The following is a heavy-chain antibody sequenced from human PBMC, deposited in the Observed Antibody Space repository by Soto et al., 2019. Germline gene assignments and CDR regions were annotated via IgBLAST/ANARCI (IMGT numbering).Heavy chain of an antibody. J-gene: IGHJ6*02. CDR2: IRSKANSYAT. CDR1: GFTFSGSA. D-gene: IGHD3-22*01. V-gene: IGHV3-73*01. CDR3: TLVSYYYDSSGYYYASYGMDV. Sequence: GGSLRFSCAASGFTFSGSAMHWVRQASGKGLEWVGRIRSKANSYATAYAASVKGRFTISRDDSKNTAYLQMNSLKTEDTAVYYCTLVSYYYDSSGYYYASYGMDVWGQGTTVTVSS.